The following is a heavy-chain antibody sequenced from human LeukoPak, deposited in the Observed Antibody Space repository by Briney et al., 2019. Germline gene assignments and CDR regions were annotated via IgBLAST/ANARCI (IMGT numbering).Heavy chain of an antibody. CDR1: GGSMSHYY. V-gene: IGHV4-59*12. Sequence: KPSETLSLTCAVSGGSMSHYYWSWIRQPPGKGLEWIGYIYFSGSTNYNPSLKSRVTISIDASKSQFSLKLSSVTAADTAVYYCARESPGDFDYWGQGTLVTVSS. CDR2: IYFSGST. CDR3: ARESPGDFDY. D-gene: IGHD7-27*01. J-gene: IGHJ4*02.